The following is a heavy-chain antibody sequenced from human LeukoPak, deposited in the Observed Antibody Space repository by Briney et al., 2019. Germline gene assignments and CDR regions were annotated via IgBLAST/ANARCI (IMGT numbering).Heavy chain of an antibody. CDR1: GGSIESHF. Sequence: SETLSLACIVSGGSIESHFWSWVRQAPGKGLEWFGYIFDSRTTNYNPSLKNRVTMSLDTSKNQFSLQLSSVTAADTAVYYCARRGIAVAGTRSKNAFDIWGQETMVTVSS. CDR2: IFDSRTT. D-gene: IGHD6-19*01. J-gene: IGHJ3*02. CDR3: ARRGIAVAGTRSKNAFDI. V-gene: IGHV4-59*11.